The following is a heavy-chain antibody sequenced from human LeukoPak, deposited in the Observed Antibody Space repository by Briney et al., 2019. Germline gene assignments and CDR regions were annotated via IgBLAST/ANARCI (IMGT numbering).Heavy chain of an antibody. V-gene: IGHV3-74*01. CDR3: ARVNGYCSSTSCSDYFDY. CDR1: GFSFTYYQ. J-gene: IGHJ4*02. D-gene: IGHD2-2*01. CDR2: INSDGSST. Sequence: GGSLRLSCVASGFSFTYYQMHWVRQTPGKGLVWVSRINSDGSSTTYADSVKGRFTISRDNSKNTLYLQMNSLRAEDTAVYYCARVNGYCSSTSCSDYFDYWGQGTLVTVSS.